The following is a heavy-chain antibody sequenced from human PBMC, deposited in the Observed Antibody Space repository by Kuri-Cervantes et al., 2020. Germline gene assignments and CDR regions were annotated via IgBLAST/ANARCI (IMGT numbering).Heavy chain of an antibody. CDR3: ARDGGEEMGAPYYYYGMDV. CDR1: GFTFSSYG. D-gene: IGHD3-16*01. J-gene: IGHJ6*02. Sequence: GGSLRLSCAASGFTFSSYGMHWVRQAPGKGLEWVAVISYDGSNKYYADSVKGRFTTSRDNSKNTLYLQMNSLRDEDTAVYYCARDGGEEMGAPYYYYGMDVWGQGTTVTVSS. CDR2: ISYDGSNK. V-gene: IGHV3-30*03.